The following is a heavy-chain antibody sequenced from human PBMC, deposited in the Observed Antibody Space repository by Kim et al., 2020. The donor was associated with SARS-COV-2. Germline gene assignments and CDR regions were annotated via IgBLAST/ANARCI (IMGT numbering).Heavy chain of an antibody. CDR1: GGSISSSSYY. Sequence: SETLSLTCTVSGGSISSSSYYWGWIRQPPGKGLEWIGSIYYSGSTYYNPSLKSRVTISVDTSKNQFSLKLSSVTAADTAVYYCARENRRGIVVVVAAPGSINWFEPWGQGTLGTVPA. D-gene: IGHD2-15*01. V-gene: IGHV4-39*02. J-gene: IGHJ5*02. CDR2: IYYSGST. CDR3: ARENRRGIVVVVAAPGSINWFEP.